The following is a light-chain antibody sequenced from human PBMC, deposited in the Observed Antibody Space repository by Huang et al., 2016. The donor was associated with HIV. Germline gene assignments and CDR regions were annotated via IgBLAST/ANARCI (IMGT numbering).Light chain of an antibody. CDR2: DAS. CDR3: QHYDDPYT. CDR1: QDISNY. V-gene: IGKV1-33*01. J-gene: IGKJ2*01. Sequence: DIQMTQSPSSLSASVGDRVTITCQASQDISNYLSWYQHKPGRAPKPLIFDASSLETVFPSRFSGSGSGTYFTLTIASLQPEDVATYYCQHYDDPYTFGQGTKLEIK.